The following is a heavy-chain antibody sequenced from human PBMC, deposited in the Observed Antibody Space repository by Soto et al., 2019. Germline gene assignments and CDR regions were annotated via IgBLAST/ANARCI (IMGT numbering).Heavy chain of an antibody. V-gene: IGHV4-30-2*01. J-gene: IGHJ6*02. CDR3: ARAQGGLTTKLRNYDIALARHYTYGMDV. D-gene: IGHD3-9*01. CDR1: GGSISSGGYS. CDR2: IYHSGST. Sequence: PSETLSLTCAVSGGSISSGGYSWSWIRQPPGKGLEWIGYIYHSGSTYYNPSLKSRVTISVDRSKNQFSLKLSSVTAADTAVYYCARAQGGLTTKLRNYDIALARHYTYGMDVWGQGTTVTVSS.